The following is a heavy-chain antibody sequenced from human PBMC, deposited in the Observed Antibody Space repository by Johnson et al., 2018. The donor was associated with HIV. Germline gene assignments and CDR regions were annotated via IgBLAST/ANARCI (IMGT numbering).Heavy chain of an antibody. J-gene: IGHJ3*02. CDR2: ISWNSGSI. D-gene: IGHD4-17*01. CDR3: ARVSASVTTARYGAFDI. CDR1: GFTFDDYA. Sequence: VQLVESGGGLVQPGRSLRLSCAASGFTFDDYAMHWVRQAPGKGLEWVSGISWNSGSIGYADSVKGRFTISRDNAKNTLYLQINSLRAEDTAVYYCARVSASVTTARYGAFDIWGQGTMVIVSS. V-gene: IGHV3-9*01.